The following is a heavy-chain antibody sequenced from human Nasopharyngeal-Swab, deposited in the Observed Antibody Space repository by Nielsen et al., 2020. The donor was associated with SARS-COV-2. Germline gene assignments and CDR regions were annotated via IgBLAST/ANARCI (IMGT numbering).Heavy chain of an antibody. V-gene: IGHV3-7*01. CDR2: IKKDGSEK. Sequence: WIRQPPGKGLEWVANIKKDGSEKYYVDSVKGRFTISRDNTKNSVYLQMNSLRAEDTAVYYCARDRDSTYYHGSGTSWGQGTLVTVSS. J-gene: IGHJ5*02. CDR3: ARDRDSTYYHGSGTS. D-gene: IGHD3-10*01.